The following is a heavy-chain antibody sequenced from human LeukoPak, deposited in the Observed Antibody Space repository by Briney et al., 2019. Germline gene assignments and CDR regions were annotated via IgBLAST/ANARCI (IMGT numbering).Heavy chain of an antibody. CDR1: GYTFTTYP. J-gene: IGHJ4*02. CDR3: AREEEIAVAGTTRDY. D-gene: IGHD6-19*01. V-gene: IGHV7-4-1*02. Sequence: ASVKVSCKASGYTFTTYPINWVRQAPGQGLEWMGWINTNTGNPTYAQGFTGRFVFSLDTSVSTAYLQISSLKAEDTAVYYCAREEEIAVAGTTRDYWGQGTLVTVSS. CDR2: INTNTGNP.